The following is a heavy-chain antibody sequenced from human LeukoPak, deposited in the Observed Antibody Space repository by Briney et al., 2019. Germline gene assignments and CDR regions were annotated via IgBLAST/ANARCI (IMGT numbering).Heavy chain of an antibody. Sequence: GGSLRLSCAASGFTFSSYWMSWVRQAPGKGLEWVANIKQDGSEKYYVDSVKGRFTISRDNAKNSLYLQMNSLRAEDTAVYYCARDGFEGYFDWLLSYYFDYWGQGTLVTVSS. V-gene: IGHV3-7*01. J-gene: IGHJ4*02. D-gene: IGHD3-9*01. CDR2: IKQDGSEK. CDR1: GFTFSSYW. CDR3: ARDGFEGYFDWLLSYYFDY.